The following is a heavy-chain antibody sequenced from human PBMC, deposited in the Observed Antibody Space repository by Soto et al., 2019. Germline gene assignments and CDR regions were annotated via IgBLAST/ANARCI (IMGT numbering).Heavy chain of an antibody. CDR2: INPVNGDT. Sequence: ASVKVSCKASGYTFNKYPIHWVRQAPGQGLEWMGWINPVNGDTRYSQRFQGRVTLTRDTSTSTAYMELTSLRFEDTAFYYCARDSYGSDYWGQGTQVTVSS. D-gene: IGHD3-10*01. CDR3: ARDSYGSDY. V-gene: IGHV1-3*01. CDR1: GYTFNKYP. J-gene: IGHJ4*02.